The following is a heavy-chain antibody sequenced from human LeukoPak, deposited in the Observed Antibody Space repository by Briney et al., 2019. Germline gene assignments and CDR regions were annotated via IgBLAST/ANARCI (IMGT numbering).Heavy chain of an antibody. J-gene: IGHJ4*02. CDR3: ARGRYSSSWYFKDY. Sequence: PSETLSLTCTVSGGSISSGSYYWSWIRQPAGKGLEWIGRIYTSGSTNYNPSLKSRVTISVDTSEDQFSLKLSSVTAADTAVYYCARGRYSSSWYFKDYWGQGTLVTVSS. CDR2: IYTSGST. V-gene: IGHV4-61*02. D-gene: IGHD6-13*01. CDR1: GGSISSGSYY.